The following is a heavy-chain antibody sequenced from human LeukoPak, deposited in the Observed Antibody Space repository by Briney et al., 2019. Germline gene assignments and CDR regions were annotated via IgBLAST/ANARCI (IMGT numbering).Heavy chain of an antibody. D-gene: IGHD2-2*01. CDR3: AKDGEYCTSTSCYPDYFDY. CDR2: ISVSGSST. J-gene: IGHJ4*02. CDR1: GFTFSSYA. V-gene: IGHV3-23*01. Sequence: PGGSLRLSCAASGFTFSSYAMNWVRQAPGKGLEWVSVISVSGSSTSYADSVKGRFTISRDNSKNTLYLQMNSLRAEDTALYYCAKDGEYCTSTSCYPDYFDYWGQETLVTVSS.